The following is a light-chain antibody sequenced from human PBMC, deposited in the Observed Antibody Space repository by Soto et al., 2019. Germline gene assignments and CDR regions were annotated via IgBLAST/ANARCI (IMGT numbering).Light chain of an antibody. J-gene: IGKJ4*01. CDR3: QQYGSSPLT. Sequence: EIVLTHSPGTLSLSPWEIATLSCRASQSVSSNYLAWYQQKPGQAPRLLIYGASSRASGIPDRFSGSWSGTDFTLTISRLEPEDFVVYYCQQYGSSPLTFGGGTKVDI. CDR2: GAS. V-gene: IGKV3-20*01. CDR1: QSVSSNY.